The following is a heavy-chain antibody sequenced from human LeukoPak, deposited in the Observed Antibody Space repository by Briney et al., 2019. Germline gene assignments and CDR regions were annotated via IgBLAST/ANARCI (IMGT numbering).Heavy chain of an antibody. CDR3: AKDPGVIAVAGLYYYGMDV. CDR2: ISGSGGST. V-gene: IGHV3-23*01. Sequence: PGGSLRLSSAASGFTFSSYAMTWVRQAPGKGLEWVSAISGSGGSTYYADSVKGRFTISRYNSKNTLYLQMNSLTAEDTAVYYCAKDPGVIAVAGLYYYGMDVWGQGTTVTVSS. D-gene: IGHD6-19*01. J-gene: IGHJ6*02. CDR1: GFTFSSYA.